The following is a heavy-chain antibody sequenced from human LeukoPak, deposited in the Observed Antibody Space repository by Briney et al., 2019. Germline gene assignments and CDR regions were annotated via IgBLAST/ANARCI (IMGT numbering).Heavy chain of an antibody. V-gene: IGHV1-8*01. D-gene: IGHD3-9*01. Sequence: ASVKVSCKASGYTFTSYDINWVRQAAGQGLEWMGWMNPNSGNTGYAQKFRGRVTMTRNTSISTAYMELSSLRSEDTAVYYCARGRFRYYDILTGYYKKNWFDPWGQGTLVTVSS. CDR3: ARGRFRYYDILTGYYKKNWFDP. CDR2: MNPNSGNT. J-gene: IGHJ5*02. CDR1: GYTFTSYD.